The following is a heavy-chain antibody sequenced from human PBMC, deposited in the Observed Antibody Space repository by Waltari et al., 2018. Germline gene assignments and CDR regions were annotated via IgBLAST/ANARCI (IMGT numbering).Heavy chain of an antibody. CDR1: GFTFSDAW. CDR3: TTDAAIGYDLSFDF. Sequence: EVQLMESGGGLVKPGGSLRLSCAASGFTFSDAWMSWVRQAPGKGLEWVGGNKSKDDGGTRDYAAPVKGRFTISRDDSKNTLYLQMNSLKTEDTALYYCTTDAAIGYDLSFDFWGQGTPVTVSS. V-gene: IGHV3-15*01. CDR2: NKSKDDGGTR. D-gene: IGHD5-12*01. J-gene: IGHJ4*02.